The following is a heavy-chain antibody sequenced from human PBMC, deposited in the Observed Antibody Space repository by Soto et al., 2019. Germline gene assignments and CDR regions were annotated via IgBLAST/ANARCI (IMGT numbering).Heavy chain of an antibody. CDR1: GYTFTSYD. V-gene: IGHV1-8*01. Sequence: ASVKVSCKASGYTFTSYDINWVRQATGQGLERMGWMNPNSGNTGYAQKFQGRVTMTRNTSISTAYMELNSLRAEDTAVYYCAKDLDWPGPNWFDPWGQGTLVTVSS. D-gene: IGHD2-21*01. J-gene: IGHJ5*02. CDR2: MNPNSGNT. CDR3: AKDLDWPGPNWFDP.